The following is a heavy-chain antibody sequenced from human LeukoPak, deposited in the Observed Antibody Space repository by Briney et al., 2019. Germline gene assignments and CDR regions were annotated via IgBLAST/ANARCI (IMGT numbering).Heavy chain of an antibody. CDR2: INTNTGNP. CDR3: AREEVVAARLIYYYYYMDV. D-gene: IGHD6-6*01. CDR1: GYTFTSYD. Sequence: ASVKVSCKASGYTFTSYDINWVRQAPGQGLEWMGWINTNTGNPTYAQGFTGRFVFSLDTSVSTAYLQISSLKAEDTAVYYCAREEVVAARLIYYYYYMDVWGKGTTVTVSS. V-gene: IGHV7-4-1*02. J-gene: IGHJ6*03.